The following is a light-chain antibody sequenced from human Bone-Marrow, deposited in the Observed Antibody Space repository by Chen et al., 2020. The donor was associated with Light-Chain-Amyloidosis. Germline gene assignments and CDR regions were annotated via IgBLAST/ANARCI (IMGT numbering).Light chain of an antibody. CDR1: SRDVGSYNL. CDR3: QSADSSGTYEVI. V-gene: IGLV2-23*02. J-gene: IGLJ2*01. Sequence: QSALTQPASVSGSPGQSITISCTGTSRDVGSYNLVSWYQQHPGKAPKLMIYEVSKRPSGVSNRFSGSKSGNTASLTISGLQAEDEADYHCQSADSSGTYEVIFGGGTKLTVL. CDR2: EVS.